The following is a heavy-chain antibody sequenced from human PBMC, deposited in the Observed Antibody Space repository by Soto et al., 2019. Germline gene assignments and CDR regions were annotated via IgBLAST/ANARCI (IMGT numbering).Heavy chain of an antibody. CDR2: IIPIFGTA. V-gene: IGHV1-69*01. D-gene: IGHD1-7*01. CDR1: GGTFSSYA. CDR3: ARATPTTLYFDY. J-gene: IGHJ4*02. Sequence: QVPLVQSGAEVKKPGSSVKVSCKASGGTFSSYAISWVRQAPGQGLEWMGGIIPIFGTANYAQKFQGRVTITADESTSPAYMELSSLRAEDTAVYYGARATPTTLYFDYWGQGTLVTVSS.